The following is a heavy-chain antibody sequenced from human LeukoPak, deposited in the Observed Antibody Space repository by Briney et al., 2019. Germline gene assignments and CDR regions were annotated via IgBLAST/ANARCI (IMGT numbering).Heavy chain of an antibody. V-gene: IGHV4-34*01. J-gene: IGHJ4*02. CDR1: GGSFSGYY. CDR3: ARGVRLGQLVLYYFDY. CDR2: INHSGST. D-gene: IGHD6-6*01. Sequence: SETLSLTCAVYGGSFSGYYWSWIRQPPGKGLEWIGEINHSGSTNYNPSLKSRVTISVDTSKNQFSLKLSSVTVADTAVYYCARGVRLGQLVLYYFDYWGQGTLVTVSS.